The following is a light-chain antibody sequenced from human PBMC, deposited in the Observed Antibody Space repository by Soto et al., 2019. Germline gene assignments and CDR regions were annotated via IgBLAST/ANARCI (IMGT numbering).Light chain of an antibody. CDR2: DVS. CDR3: NSYTGSITYV. J-gene: IGLJ1*01. CDR1: SSDIGGYNY. Sequence: QSALTQPASVSGSPGQSITISCTGTSSDIGGYNYVSWYQQHPGKAPKLMIYDVSNRPSGVSNRFSGSKSGNTASLTISGLQAEDEADYYCNSYTGSITYVFGTGTKVTVL. V-gene: IGLV2-14*01.